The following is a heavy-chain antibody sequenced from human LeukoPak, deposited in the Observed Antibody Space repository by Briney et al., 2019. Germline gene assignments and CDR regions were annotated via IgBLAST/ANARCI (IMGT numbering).Heavy chain of an antibody. Sequence: SETLSLTCTVSGGSISNYYWSWIRQPAGKGLEWIGRIYAGGTASYNPSLKSRVTMSADMSKNQLSLKLTSVTAADTAVYYCTREPVPWGQGTLVTVFS. CDR1: GGSISNYY. CDR2: IYAGGTA. CDR3: TREPVP. V-gene: IGHV4-4*07. J-gene: IGHJ4*02. D-gene: IGHD6-19*01.